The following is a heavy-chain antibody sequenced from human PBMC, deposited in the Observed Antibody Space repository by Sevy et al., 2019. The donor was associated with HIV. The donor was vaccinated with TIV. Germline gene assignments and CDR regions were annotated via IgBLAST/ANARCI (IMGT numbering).Heavy chain of an antibody. D-gene: IGHD2-21*01. V-gene: IGHV3-30*02. CDR3: AKAFGNCGGDCYSVDAYYYYMDV. CDR2: IRFDGIDK. CDR1: GITFSTYG. Sequence: GESLKISCAASGITFSTYGMHWVRQAPGKGLEWVTLIRFDGIDKYYADSVKGRFTISRDNSKDTLYLQMDSLRAEDTDVYYCAKAFGNCGGDCYSVDAYYYYMDVWGKGTTVTVSS. J-gene: IGHJ6*03.